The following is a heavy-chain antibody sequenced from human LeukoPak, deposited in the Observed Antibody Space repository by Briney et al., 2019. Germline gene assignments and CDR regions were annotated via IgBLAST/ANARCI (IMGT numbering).Heavy chain of an antibody. CDR1: GYTFTGYY. V-gene: IGHV1-2*02. CDR3: ARHVVRGVIRSAFDY. CDR2: INPNSGGT. J-gene: IGHJ4*02. Sequence: ASVKVSCKASGYTFTGYYMHWVRQAPGQGLEWMGWINPNSGGTNYAQKFQGRVTMTRDTSISTAYMELSRLRFDDTAVYYCARHVVRGVIRSAFDYWGQGTLVTVSS. D-gene: IGHD3-10*01.